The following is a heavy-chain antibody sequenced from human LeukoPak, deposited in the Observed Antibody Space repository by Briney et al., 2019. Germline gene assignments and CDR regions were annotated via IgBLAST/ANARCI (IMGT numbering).Heavy chain of an antibody. CDR3: ARDSYYYDSSGYSYYYYMDV. CDR1: GGSISSHY. D-gene: IGHD3-22*01. J-gene: IGHJ6*03. V-gene: IGHV4-59*11. CDR2: IYYSGST. Sequence: SETLSLTCTVSGGSISSHYWSWIRQPPGKGLEWIGYIYYSGSTNYNPSLKSRVTISVDTSKNQFSLKLSSVTAADTAVYYCARDSYYYDSSGYSYYYYMDVWGKGTTVTVSS.